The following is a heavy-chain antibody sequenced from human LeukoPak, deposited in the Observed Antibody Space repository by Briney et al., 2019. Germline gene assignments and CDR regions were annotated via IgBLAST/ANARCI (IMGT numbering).Heavy chain of an antibody. J-gene: IGHJ6*03. D-gene: IGHD3-10*01. V-gene: IGHV1-18*01. Sequence: GASVKVSCKASGYTFTSYGISWVRQAPGQGLEWMGWISAYNGNTNYAQKLQGRVTMTTDTSTSTAYMELRSLRSDDTAVYYCARLRFSSGSYWAFLVRGGNYYYYYYMDVWGKGTTVTISS. CDR1: GYTFTSYG. CDR2: ISAYNGNT. CDR3: ARLRFSSGSYWAFLVRGGNYYYYYYMDV.